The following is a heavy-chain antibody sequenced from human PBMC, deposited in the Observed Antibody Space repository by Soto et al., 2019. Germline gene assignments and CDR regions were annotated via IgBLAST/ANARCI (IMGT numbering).Heavy chain of an antibody. CDR3: AREGGSSGYYYWSPRDAFDI. D-gene: IGHD3-22*01. CDR2: IYYSGST. V-gene: IGHV4-59*01. CDR1: GGSISSYY. J-gene: IGHJ3*02. Sequence: VTPSETLSLTCTVSGGSISSYYWSWIRQPPGKGLVWIGYIYYSGSTNYNPSLKSRVTISVDKSKNQFSLKLSSVTAADTAVYCCAREGGSSGYYYWSPRDAFDIWGQGTMVTVSS.